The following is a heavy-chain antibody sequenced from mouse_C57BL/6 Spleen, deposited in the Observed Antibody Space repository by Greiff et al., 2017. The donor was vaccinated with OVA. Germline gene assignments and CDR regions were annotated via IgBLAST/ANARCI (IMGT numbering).Heavy chain of an antibody. CDR1: GYAFSSSW. V-gene: IGHV1-82*01. Sequence: QVQLQQSGPELVKPGASVKISCKASGYAFSSSWMNWVKQRPGKGLEWIGRIYPGDGDTNYNGKFKGKATLTADKSSSTAYMQLSSLTSEDSAVYFCARGGPNWEDWYFDVWGTGTTVTVSS. CDR2: IYPGDGDT. J-gene: IGHJ1*03. CDR3: ARGGPNWEDWYFDV. D-gene: IGHD4-1*01.